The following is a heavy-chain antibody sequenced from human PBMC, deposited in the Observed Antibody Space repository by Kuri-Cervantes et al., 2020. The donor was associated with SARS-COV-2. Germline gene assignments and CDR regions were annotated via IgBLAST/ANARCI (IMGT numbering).Heavy chain of an antibody. J-gene: IGHJ4*02. D-gene: IGHD1-26*01. Sequence: GESLKISCAASGFTFSSYAMSWVRQAPGKGLEWVPSISGSGSSKYYTDSVKGRFTISRDNSKNTQYLQMDSLRAEDTAVYYCAKSRTGVGDSTDYWGPGTLVTVSS. V-gene: IGHV3-23*01. CDR3: AKSRTGVGDSTDY. CDR2: ISGSGSSK. CDR1: GFTFSSYA.